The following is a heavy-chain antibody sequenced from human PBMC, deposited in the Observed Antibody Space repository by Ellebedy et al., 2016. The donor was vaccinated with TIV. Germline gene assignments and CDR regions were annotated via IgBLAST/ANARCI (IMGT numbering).Heavy chain of an antibody. D-gene: IGHD1-26*01. CDR1: GGSFSGYY. V-gene: IGHV4-34*01. J-gene: IGHJ4*02. Sequence: GSLRLXXAVYGGSFSGYYWTWIRQPPGKGLEWIGEIDHSGSTNYNPSLKSRVTISVDTSKNQFSLNVSSVSAADTAVYYCARGIVGATRGLPDYWGQGNLVTVSS. CDR3: ARGIVGATRGLPDY. CDR2: IDHSGST.